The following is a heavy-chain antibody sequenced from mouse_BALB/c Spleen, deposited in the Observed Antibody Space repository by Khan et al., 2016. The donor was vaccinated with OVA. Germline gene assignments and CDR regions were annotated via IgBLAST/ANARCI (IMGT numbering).Heavy chain of an antibody. D-gene: IGHD1-1*01. CDR2: ISYSGST. J-gene: IGHJ4*01. Sequence: EVQLVESGPGLVKPSQSLSLTCTVTGYSITTNYAWDWIRQFPGNKLEWMGYISYSGSTSYNPSLKSRISITRDTSKNQFFLQLKSVTSEDTATYYCARKNYYGYAVYYWGQGTSVTVSS. V-gene: IGHV3-2*02. CDR3: ARKNYYGYAVYY. CDR1: GYSITTNYA.